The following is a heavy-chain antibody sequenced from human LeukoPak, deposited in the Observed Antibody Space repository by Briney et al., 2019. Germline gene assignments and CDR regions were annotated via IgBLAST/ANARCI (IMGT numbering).Heavy chain of an antibody. CDR3: ARDFTSSWYPFYYMDV. CDR1: GFTFSSYG. J-gene: IGHJ6*03. D-gene: IGHD6-13*01. CDR2: IKQDGSEK. Sequence: GGSLRLSCAASGFTFSSYGMHWVRQAPGKGLEWVANIKQDGSEKYYVDSVKGRFTISRDNAKNSLYLQMNSLRAEDTAVYYCARDFTSSWYPFYYMDVWGKGTTVTVSS. V-gene: IGHV3-7*01.